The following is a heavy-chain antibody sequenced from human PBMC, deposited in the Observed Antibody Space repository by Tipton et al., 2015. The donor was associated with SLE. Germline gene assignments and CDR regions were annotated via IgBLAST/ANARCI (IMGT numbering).Heavy chain of an antibody. CDR3: ARDGLRGIGKFFDY. J-gene: IGHJ4*02. Sequence: GSLRLSCAVSGFTFNNYAIHWIRQAPGEGLEYVSAISSSGNTYYADSVKGRFTISRDNSKNTLDLQMGSLRAEDTAVYYCARDGLRGIGKFFDYWGQGTLVTVSS. CDR1: GFTFNNYA. D-gene: IGHD3/OR15-3a*01. V-gene: IGHV3-64*02. CDR2: ISSSGNT.